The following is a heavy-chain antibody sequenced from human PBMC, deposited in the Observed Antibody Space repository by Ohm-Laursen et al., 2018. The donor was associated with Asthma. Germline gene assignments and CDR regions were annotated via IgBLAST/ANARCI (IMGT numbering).Heavy chain of an antibody. CDR1: GHIFSSYT. D-gene: IGHD4-17*01. V-gene: IGHV1-3*01. CDR3: ASSKGYGDYQPLDY. CDR2: FNSGTGDI. J-gene: IGHJ4*02. Sequence: GSSVKVSCKASGHIFSSYTMQWVRQAPGQGLEWMGWFNSGTGDITYSHKFQGRVTITADTSASTTFMELPSLTSEDTAVYYCASSKGYGDYQPLDYWGQGTLVTVSS.